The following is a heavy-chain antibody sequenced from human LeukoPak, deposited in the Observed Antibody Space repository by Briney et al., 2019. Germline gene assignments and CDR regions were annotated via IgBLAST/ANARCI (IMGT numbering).Heavy chain of an antibody. CDR1: GFTFSSYW. J-gene: IGHJ6*03. CDR3: ARDQQWLENYYYYYYMDV. CDR2: IKQDGSEK. V-gene: IGHV3-7*03. Sequence: GGSLRLSCAASGFTFSSYWMSWVRQAPGKGLEWVANIKQDGSEKYYVDSVKGRFTISRDNAKNSLYLQMNSLRAEDTAVYYCARDQQWLENYYYYYYMDVWGKGTTVTISS. D-gene: IGHD6-19*01.